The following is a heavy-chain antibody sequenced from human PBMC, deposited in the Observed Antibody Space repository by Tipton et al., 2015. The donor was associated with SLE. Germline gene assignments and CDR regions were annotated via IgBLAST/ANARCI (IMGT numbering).Heavy chain of an antibody. Sequence: QLVQSGAEVKKPGASVKVSCKASGYTFTSYYMHWVRQAPGQGLEWMGIINPSGGSTSYAQKFQGRVTMTRDTSTSTAYMELSSLRSEDTAVYYCARDELELRVVDYWGQGTLVTVSS. CDR2: INPSGGST. CDR1: GYTFTSYY. J-gene: IGHJ4*02. CDR3: ARDELELRVVDY. D-gene: IGHD1-7*01. V-gene: IGHV1-46*01.